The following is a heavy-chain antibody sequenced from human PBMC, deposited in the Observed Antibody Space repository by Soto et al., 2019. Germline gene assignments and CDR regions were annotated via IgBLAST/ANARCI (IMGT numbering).Heavy chain of an antibody. CDR2: ISGSGGSP. CDR1: GFTFSSYA. Sequence: PGGSLRLSCLASGFTFSSYAMNWVRQAPGKGLQWVSTISGSGGSPYYADSVKGRFTISRDNSKNTLYLQMNSLRAEDTAVYYCARAVLDWFDPWGQGTLVTVSS. V-gene: IGHV3-23*01. CDR3: ARAVLDWFDP. J-gene: IGHJ5*02. D-gene: IGHD3-10*02.